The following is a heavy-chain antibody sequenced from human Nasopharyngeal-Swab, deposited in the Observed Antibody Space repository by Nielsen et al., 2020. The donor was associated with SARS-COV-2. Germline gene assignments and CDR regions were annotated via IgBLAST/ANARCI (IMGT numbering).Heavy chain of an antibody. J-gene: IGHJ3*01. CDR3: ARDWGRAFDV. V-gene: IGHV3-7*01. D-gene: IGHD3-16*01. CDR2: INQDGSEE. CDR1: GFTLSYQW. Sequence: GGSLRLSCAASGFTLSYQWMGWVRQAPGKGLQWVADINQDGSEEVYVDSVKGRFTISRDNAKNSLYLQMNSLRAEDTAIYYCARDWGRAFDVRSQGTMVTVSS.